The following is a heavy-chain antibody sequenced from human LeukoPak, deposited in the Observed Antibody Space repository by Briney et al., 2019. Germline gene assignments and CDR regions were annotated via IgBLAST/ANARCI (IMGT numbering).Heavy chain of an antibody. V-gene: IGHV3-15*01. CDR1: GFTFSNAW. CDR3: TTWRSADFDA. Sequence: GGSLRLSCTASGFTFSNAWMSWVRQTPGKGLEWVGRIKSKTDGETRDYAGSVKDRFTISRDDSNNTLYLQMNSLKTEDTAIYYCTTWRSADFDAWGQGTMVTVSS. D-gene: IGHD3-16*01. J-gene: IGHJ3*01. CDR2: IKSKTDGETR.